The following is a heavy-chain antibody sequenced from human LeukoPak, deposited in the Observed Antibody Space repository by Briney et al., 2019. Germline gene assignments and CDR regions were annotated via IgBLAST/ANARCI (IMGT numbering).Heavy chain of an antibody. CDR3: GKTTVGYSSGQKPAWPVDY. V-gene: IGHV3-23*01. D-gene: IGHD5-18*01. J-gene: IGHJ4*02. CDR1: GFTFGSHA. CDR2: IFGSGGSP. Sequence: PGGSRRLSCEASGFTFGSHAMYWVRQAPGKGLEWVAAIFGSGGSPHYADPVKGRFTISRDNSRNTVYLQINSLRAEDTAVYYCGKTTVGYSSGQKPAWPVDYWGQGTLVTVSS.